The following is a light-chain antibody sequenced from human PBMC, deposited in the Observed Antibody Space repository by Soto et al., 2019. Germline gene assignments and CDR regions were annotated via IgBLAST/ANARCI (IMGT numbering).Light chain of an antibody. V-gene: IGKV3-15*01. CDR2: AAS. CDR1: QSVDSN. J-gene: IGKJ2*01. CDR3: QQYVDWPLYT. Sequence: IVMTQSPNTVSVSPGDRATLSCRASQSVDSNLAWYQQKPGQAPRLLISAASTRAPGIPARFSGSGSGTNFPLSISGLQSEDFAVYYCQQYVDWPLYTLGQGTKLEMK.